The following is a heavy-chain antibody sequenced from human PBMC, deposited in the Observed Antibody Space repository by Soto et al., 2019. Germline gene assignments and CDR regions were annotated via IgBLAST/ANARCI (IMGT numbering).Heavy chain of an antibody. CDR3: ARDDDSDDNGLDY. CDR1: GFTFSRFG. CDR2: ILNDGSNE. D-gene: IGHD4-17*01. Sequence: QVQLVESGGGVVQPGTSLRLSCAASGFTFSRFGMHWVRQAPGKGLEWVGVILNDGSNEKYADSVKGRVTISRDNSKNTLYLQMNSLRAEDTAVYYCARDDDSDDNGLDYWGQGTLVTVSS. J-gene: IGHJ4*02. V-gene: IGHV3-33*01.